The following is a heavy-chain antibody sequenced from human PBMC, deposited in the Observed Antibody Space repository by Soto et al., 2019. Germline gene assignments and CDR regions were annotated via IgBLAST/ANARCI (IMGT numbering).Heavy chain of an antibody. CDR2: ISGSGGSA. J-gene: IGHJ5*02. D-gene: IGHD2-21*02. CDR1: GFTFSSYA. V-gene: IGHV3-23*01. CDR3: AKDRFHVVVTVSIFDP. Sequence: GGSLRLSCAASGFTFSSYAMSWVRQAPGKELEWVSTISGSGGSADYADSVKGRFTISRDNPQNTLYLEMNSLRAEDTAIYYCAKDRFHVVVTVSIFDPWGQGTLVTAPQ.